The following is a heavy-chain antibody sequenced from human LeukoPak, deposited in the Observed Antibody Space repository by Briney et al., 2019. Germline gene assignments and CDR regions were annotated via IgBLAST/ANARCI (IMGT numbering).Heavy chain of an antibody. Sequence: PGGSLRLSCGASGFTFSDHYMDWVRQAPGKGLEWVGRTRNKANSYTTEYAASVNGRFTISRDDSKNSLYLQMDSLKTEDTAVYYCARVHSRYSNFDYWGQGTLVTVSS. J-gene: IGHJ4*02. V-gene: IGHV3-72*01. D-gene: IGHD2-21*01. CDR2: TRNKANSYTT. CDR3: ARVHSRYSNFDY. CDR1: GFTFSDHY.